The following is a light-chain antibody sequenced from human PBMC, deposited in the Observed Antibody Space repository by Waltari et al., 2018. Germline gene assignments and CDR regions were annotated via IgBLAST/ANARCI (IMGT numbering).Light chain of an antibody. CDR2: DAS. Sequence: EIVLTQSPATLSLSPGKRATLSCRASQSVSIYLAWYQQKPGQAPRLLIYDASNRATGIPARFSGSGSGTDFTLTISSLELEDFATYYCQQSYSAPRTFGQGTKVDFK. CDR1: QSVSIY. V-gene: IGKV3-11*01. CDR3: QQSYSAPRT. J-gene: IGKJ1*01.